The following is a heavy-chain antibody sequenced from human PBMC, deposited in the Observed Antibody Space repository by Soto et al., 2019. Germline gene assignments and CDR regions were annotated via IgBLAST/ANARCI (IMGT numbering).Heavy chain of an antibody. Sequence: QITLKESGPALVKPTQTLTLTCTLSGVSLTTNGVGVGWIRQPPGKALEWLALIYWNDDKRYSPSLKRRLTITKDTSKTQVVLTMTNMDPVVTATYFCAHRLLWSGYSFCFWGQGTLVTVSS. CDR1: GVSLTTNGVG. J-gene: IGHJ4*02. CDR2: IYWNDDK. V-gene: IGHV2-5*01. CDR3: AHRLLWSGYSFCF. D-gene: IGHD3-3*01.